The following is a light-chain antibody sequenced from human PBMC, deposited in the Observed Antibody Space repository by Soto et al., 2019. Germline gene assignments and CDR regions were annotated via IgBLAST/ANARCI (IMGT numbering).Light chain of an antibody. CDR2: DVS. J-gene: IGLJ2*01. CDR3: SSYTSSDTLV. Sequence: QSVLTQPACVSGSPGQSITISCTGTSNDVGGYNYVSWYQQHPGKAPKLMIYDVSNRPSGISNRFSGSKSGNTASLTISGLQAEDEADYYCSSYTSSDTLVFGGGTKVTVL. CDR1: SNDVGGYNY. V-gene: IGLV2-14*03.